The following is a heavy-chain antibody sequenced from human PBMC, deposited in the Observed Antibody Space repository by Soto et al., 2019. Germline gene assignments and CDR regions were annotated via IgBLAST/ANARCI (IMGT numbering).Heavy chain of an antibody. D-gene: IGHD6-13*01. J-gene: IGHJ5*02. Sequence: SETLSLTCAVSGGSISSGDYYWSWFRQPPGKGLEWIGYIYYSGSTYYNPSLKSRVTISVDTSKNQFSLKLSSVTAADTAVYYCARRSAASYYWFDPWGQGTLVTVSS. CDR3: ARRSAASYYWFDP. CDR1: GGSISSGDYY. CDR2: IYYSGST. V-gene: IGHV4-30-4*01.